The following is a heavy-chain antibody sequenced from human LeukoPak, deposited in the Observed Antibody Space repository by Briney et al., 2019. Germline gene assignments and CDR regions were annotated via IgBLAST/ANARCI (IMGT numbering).Heavy chain of an antibody. CDR3: ARLEGYSGYDLGY. J-gene: IGHJ4*02. V-gene: IGHV3-33*01. CDR1: GFNFKNYG. D-gene: IGHD5-12*01. Sequence: PGGSLRLSCAASGFNFKNYGMHWVRQAPGEGLEWVALIWYDGETKFYADSVNGRFTVSRDNPQNRLYLQMSSLRVEDTAIYYCARLEGYSGYDLGYWGQGALVTVSS. CDR2: IWYDGETK.